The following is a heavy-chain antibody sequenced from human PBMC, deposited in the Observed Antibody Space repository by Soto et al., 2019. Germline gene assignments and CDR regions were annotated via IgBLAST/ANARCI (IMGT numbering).Heavy chain of an antibody. J-gene: IGHJ6*02. D-gene: IGHD2-15*01. CDR2: IIPIFGTA. CDR1: GGTFSSYA. Sequence: QVQLVQSGAEVKKPGSSVKVSCKASGGTFSSYAISWVRQAPGQGLEWMGGIIPIFGTANYAQKFQGRVKITADKSTSTAYMELSSLRSEDTAVYYCARERVVAAPPLEWCCPYYYYGMDVWGQGTTVTVSS. CDR3: ARERVVAAPPLEWCCPYYYYGMDV. V-gene: IGHV1-69*06.